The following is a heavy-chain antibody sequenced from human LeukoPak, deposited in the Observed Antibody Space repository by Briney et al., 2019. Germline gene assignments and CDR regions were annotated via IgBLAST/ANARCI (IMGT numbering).Heavy chain of an antibody. Sequence: SETLSLTCTVSGGSISSYYWSWIRQPPAKGLEWVGNIYYSGSTNYNPSLQMRVPLSVDTSKNQFSLKLSSVTDGDTAVYYCAREELYYGMDVWGQGTTVTVS. CDR2: IYYSGST. V-gene: IGHV4-59*01. CDR1: GGSISSYY. CDR3: AREELYYGMDV. D-gene: IGHD1-26*01. J-gene: IGHJ6*02.